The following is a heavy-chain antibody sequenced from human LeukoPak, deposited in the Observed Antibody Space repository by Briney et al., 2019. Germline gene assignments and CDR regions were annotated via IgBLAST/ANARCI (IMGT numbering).Heavy chain of an antibody. J-gene: IGHJ4*02. CDR2: ISSSSSYI. V-gene: IGHV3-21*01. Sequence: PGGTLRLSCAASGFTFSSYRMNWVRRAPGKGLEWVSSISSSSSYIYYADSVKGRSTISRDNAKHSLYLQMNSLRAEDTAVYYCAREGSGVAGHFDYWGQGTLVTVSS. D-gene: IGHD6-19*01. CDR1: GFTFSSYR. CDR3: AREGSGVAGHFDY.